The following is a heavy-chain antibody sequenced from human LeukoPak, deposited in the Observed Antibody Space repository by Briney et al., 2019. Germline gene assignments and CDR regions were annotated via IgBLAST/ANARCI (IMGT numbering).Heavy chain of an antibody. D-gene: IGHD5-18*01. CDR3: ARERGYNYGYSGYYDQ. V-gene: IGHV3-48*03. Sequence: GGSLRLSCAAPGFTFSNFEMNWVRQAPGKGLEWISYISTSGASTYYADSVKGRFTVSRGNAKNSMYLRMDTLRAEDTAVYYCARERGYNYGYSGYYDQWGQGILVTVSS. J-gene: IGHJ4*02. CDR2: ISTSGAST. CDR1: GFTFSNFE.